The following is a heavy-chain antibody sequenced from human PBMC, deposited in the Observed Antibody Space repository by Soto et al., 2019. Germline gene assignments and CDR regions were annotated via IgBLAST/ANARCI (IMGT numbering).Heavy chain of an antibody. CDR2: ISAYNGNT. CDR1: GYTFTSYG. V-gene: IGHV1-18*01. J-gene: IGHJ4*02. D-gene: IGHD2-15*01. CDR3: ARVGRYCSGGSCSSYFDY. Sequence: QVQLVQSGAEVKKPGASVKVSCKASGYTFTSYGISWVRQAPGQGLEWMGWISAYNGNTNYAQKLQGRVTMTTDTSTSTAYMDLRSLRSDDTAVYYCARVGRYCSGGSCSSYFDYWGQGTLVTVSS.